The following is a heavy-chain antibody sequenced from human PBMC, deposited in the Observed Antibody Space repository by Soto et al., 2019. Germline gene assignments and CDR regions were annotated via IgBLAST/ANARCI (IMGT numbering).Heavy chain of an antibody. J-gene: IGHJ5*02. CDR2: IYYSGGT. CDR3: ARVSYYYDSSGLDLLDP. V-gene: IGHV4-30-4*01. D-gene: IGHD3-22*01. CDR1: GGSISSGDYY. Sequence: SETLSLTCTVSGGSISSGDYYWSWIRQPPGKGLEWIGYIYYSGGTYYNPSLKSRVTISVDTSKNQFSLKLSSVTAADTAVYYCARVSYYYDSSGLDLLDPWGQGTLVTVSS.